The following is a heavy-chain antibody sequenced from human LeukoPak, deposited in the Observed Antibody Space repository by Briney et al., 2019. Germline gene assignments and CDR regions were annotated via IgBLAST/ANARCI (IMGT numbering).Heavy chain of an antibody. CDR1: GYTLTELS. J-gene: IGHJ6*02. Sequence: ASVKVSCKVSGYTLTELSMHWVRQAPGKGLEWMGGFDPEDSETIYAQKFQGRVTMTEDTSTDTAYMELRSLRSDDTAVYYCARDLYCSGGSCYEAARYYYGMDVWGQGTTVTVSS. CDR2: FDPEDSET. CDR3: ARDLYCSGGSCYEAARYYYGMDV. V-gene: IGHV1-24*01. D-gene: IGHD2-15*01.